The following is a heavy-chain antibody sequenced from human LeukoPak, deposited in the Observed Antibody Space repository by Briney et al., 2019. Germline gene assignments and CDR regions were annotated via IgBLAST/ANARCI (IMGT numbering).Heavy chain of an antibody. CDR1: GGSVSDYY. CDR2: IYYTGT. J-gene: IGHJ4*02. V-gene: IGHV4-59*08. D-gene: IGHD3-16*02. Sequence: SETLSLTCTVSGGSVSDYYWSWIRQSPGKGLEWIGYIYYTGTSYNPSLKSRVTISADTSKNQFSLKLSSVTAADTAVYYCARLYVWGSYRWVDYWGQGTLVTVSS. CDR3: ARLYVWGSYRWVDY.